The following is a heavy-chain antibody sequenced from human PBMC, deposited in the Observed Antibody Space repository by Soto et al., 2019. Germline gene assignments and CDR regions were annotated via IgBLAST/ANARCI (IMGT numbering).Heavy chain of an antibody. V-gene: IGHV4-59*01. CDR1: GGSISSYY. D-gene: IGHD3-22*01. J-gene: IGHJ6*02. Sequence: SETLSLTCTVSGGSISSYYWSWIRQPPGKGLEWIGYIYYSGSTNYNPSLRSRVTISVDTSKNQFSLKLSSVTAADTAVYYCARGWNYYDSSGYPYYYYGMDVWGQGTTVIVSS. CDR3: ARGWNYYDSSGYPYYYYGMDV. CDR2: IYYSGST.